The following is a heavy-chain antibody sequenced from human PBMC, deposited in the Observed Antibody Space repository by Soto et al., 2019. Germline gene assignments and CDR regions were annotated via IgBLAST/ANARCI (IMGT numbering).Heavy chain of an antibody. V-gene: IGHV4-59*08. Sequence: SSETLSLTCTVSGGSISSYYWSWIRQPPGKGLEWIGYIYYSGSTNYNPSLKSRVTISVDTSKNQFSLKLSSVTAADTAVYYCARREGSATMVRGVGAHYYYYMDVWGKGTTVTVSS. CDR2: IYYSGST. D-gene: IGHD3-10*01. CDR3: ARREGSATMVRGVGAHYYYYMDV. CDR1: GGSISSYY. J-gene: IGHJ6*03.